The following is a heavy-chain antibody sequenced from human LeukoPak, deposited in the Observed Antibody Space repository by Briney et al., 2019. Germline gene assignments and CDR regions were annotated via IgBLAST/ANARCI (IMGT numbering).Heavy chain of an antibody. CDR2: IYYSGST. J-gene: IGHJ5*02. CDR3: ARGYSYGYGDNWFDP. Sequence: SETLSLTCTVSGGSISSGGYYWSWIRQHPGKGLEWIGYIYYSGSTYYNPSLKSRVTISVDTSKNQFSLKLSSVTAADTAVYYCARGYSYGYGDNWFDPWGQGTLVTVSS. D-gene: IGHD5-18*01. CDR1: GGSISSGGYY. V-gene: IGHV4-31*03.